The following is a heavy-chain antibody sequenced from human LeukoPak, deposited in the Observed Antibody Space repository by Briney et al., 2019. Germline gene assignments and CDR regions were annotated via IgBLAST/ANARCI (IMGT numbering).Heavy chain of an antibody. J-gene: IGHJ6*02. D-gene: IGHD6-13*01. V-gene: IGHV5-51*01. Sequence: GESLKISCKGSGYSFNNYWIGWVRQMPGKGLEWMGIMYPGDSDTRYSPSVQGQVTISADKSTSTAYLQWSSLKASDTATYYCARHNGRARYSSSWYENGMVVWGQGTTVTVS. CDR3: ARHNGRARYSSSWYENGMVV. CDR2: MYPGDSDT. CDR1: GYSFNNYW.